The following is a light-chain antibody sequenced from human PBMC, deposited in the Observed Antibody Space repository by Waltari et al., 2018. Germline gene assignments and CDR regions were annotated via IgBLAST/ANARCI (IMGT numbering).Light chain of an antibody. CDR2: GQD. J-gene: IGLJ3*02. CDR1: SLRSYY. CDR3: LSRDTTSTRV. V-gene: IGLV3-19*01. Sequence: SSELTQDPAVSVALGQTVSITCQGDSLRSYYSSWYQQRPGQAPILILYGQDNRPSGIPDRFSGSTSGNTASLIITGAQAEDEADYYCLSRDTTSTRVFGGGTRLTV.